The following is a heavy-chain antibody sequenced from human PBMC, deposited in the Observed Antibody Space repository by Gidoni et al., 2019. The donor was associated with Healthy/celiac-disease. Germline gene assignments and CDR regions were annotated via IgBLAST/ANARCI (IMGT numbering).Heavy chain of an antibody. D-gene: IGHD3-22*01. J-gene: IGHJ4*02. V-gene: IGHV1-69*08. CDR3: ARDHAYYDSSGYEDY. CDR1: GGTFSSYT. Sequence: QVQLVQSGAEVKKPGSAVKVSCKASGGTFSSYTISWVRQAPGQGLEWMGRIIPILGLANYAQKFQGRVTFTADKSTSTAYMELSSLRSEDTAVYYCARDHAYYDSSGYEDYWGQGTLVTVSS. CDR2: IIPILGLA.